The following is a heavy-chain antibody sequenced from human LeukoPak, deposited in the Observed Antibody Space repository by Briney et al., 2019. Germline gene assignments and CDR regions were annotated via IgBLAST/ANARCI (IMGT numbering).Heavy chain of an antibody. D-gene: IGHD3-9*01. J-gene: IGHJ6*03. Sequence: GGSPRLSCAASGFTFSSYSMNWVRQAPGKGLEWVSSISSSSSYIYYADSVKGRFTISRDNAKNSLYLQMNSLRAEDTAVYYCARVGLRYFDWLLHYYMDVWGKGTTVTVSS. V-gene: IGHV3-21*01. CDR2: ISSSSSYI. CDR1: GFTFSSYS. CDR3: ARVGLRYFDWLLHYYMDV.